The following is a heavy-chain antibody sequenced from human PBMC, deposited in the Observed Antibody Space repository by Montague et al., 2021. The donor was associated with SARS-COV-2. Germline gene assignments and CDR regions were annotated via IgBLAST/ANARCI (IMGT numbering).Heavy chain of an antibody. J-gene: IGHJ6*02. Sequence: SETLSLTCTVSGGSISSYYWSWIRQPPGKGLEWIGDIYYSGSTXXXPSXXXRVTISVDTSKNQFSLKLSSVTAADTAVYYCARGTGLLSRASYGMDVWGQGTTVTVSS. CDR2: IYYSGST. V-gene: IGHV4-59*01. CDR1: GGSISSYY. D-gene: IGHD2-21*02. CDR3: ARGTGLLSRASYGMDV.